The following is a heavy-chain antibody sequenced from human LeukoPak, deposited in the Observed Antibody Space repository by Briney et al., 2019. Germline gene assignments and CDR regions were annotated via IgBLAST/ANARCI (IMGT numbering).Heavy chain of an antibody. CDR1: GYTFTGYY. D-gene: IGHD3-22*01. Sequence: ASVKVSCKASGYTFTGYYLHWVRQAPGQGLEWMGWINPNSGGTKSTQKFQGRVTMTRDTSISTAYMELSRLRSDDTAVYYCARDFLHVYYYDSSGYARGAFDIWGQGTMVTVSS. CDR3: ARDFLHVYYYDSSGYARGAFDI. CDR2: INPNSGGT. J-gene: IGHJ3*02. V-gene: IGHV1-2*02.